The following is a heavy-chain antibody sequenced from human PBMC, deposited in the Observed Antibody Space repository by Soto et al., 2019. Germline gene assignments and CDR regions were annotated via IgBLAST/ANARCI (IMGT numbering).Heavy chain of an antibody. J-gene: IGHJ5*02. V-gene: IGHV4-30-2*01. CDR3: ARKALYDSSGYSDCWFDP. CDR2: IYHSGST. CDR1: GGSISSGGYS. Sequence: SETLSLTCAVSGGSISSGGYSWSWIRQPPGKGLEWIGYIYHSGSTYYNPSLKGRVTISVDRSKNQFSLKLSSVTAADTAVYYCARKALYDSSGYSDCWFDPWGQGTLVTVSS. D-gene: IGHD3-22*01.